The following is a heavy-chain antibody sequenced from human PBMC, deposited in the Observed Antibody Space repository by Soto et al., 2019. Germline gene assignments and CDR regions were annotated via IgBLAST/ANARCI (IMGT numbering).Heavy chain of an antibody. CDR2: SRDKVHRHTT. Sequence: EVQLAESGGGLVQPGGSLRLSCAASGFTFSDHYMDWVRQAPGKGLEWGGRSRDKVHRHTTEYAASVKGRFTITRGDPENSLYLQMNSLKTEDTAVYYCARGVVSTGYFDYWGQGTLVTVSS. CDR3: ARGVVSTGYFDY. V-gene: IGHV3-72*01. J-gene: IGHJ4*02. CDR1: GFTFSDHY. D-gene: IGHD5-12*01.